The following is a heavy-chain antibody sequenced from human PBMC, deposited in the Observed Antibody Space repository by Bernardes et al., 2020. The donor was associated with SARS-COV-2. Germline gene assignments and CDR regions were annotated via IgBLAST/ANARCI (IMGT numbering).Heavy chain of an antibody. Sequence: SLRLSCAASGFTFDDFAMHWVRHSPGKGLEWVSGISWNSGSIGYAASVKGRFTISRDNAKNSLYLQMNSLRPDDTALYYCAKDYETGELGIAVEGYCGHWGQGTLVTVSP. CDR1: GFTFDDFA. CDR3: AKDYETGELGIAVEGYCGH. J-gene: IGHJ1*01. CDR2: ISWNSGSI. D-gene: IGHD6-19*01. V-gene: IGHV3-9*01.